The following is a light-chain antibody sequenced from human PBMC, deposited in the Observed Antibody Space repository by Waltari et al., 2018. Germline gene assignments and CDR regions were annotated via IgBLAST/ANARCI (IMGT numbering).Light chain of an antibody. CDR3: QQYGTTPLT. V-gene: IGKV3-20*01. Sequence: IVFTQSPGTLSLSPGATATLACRASQSFTSNYLAWYQQKPGQAPRLIIYGISNRATGIPDRFSGSGSGTDVTLTINRVEPEDFAVYYCQQYGTTPLTFGGGTKVDIK. CDR2: GIS. J-gene: IGKJ4*01. CDR1: QSFTSNY.